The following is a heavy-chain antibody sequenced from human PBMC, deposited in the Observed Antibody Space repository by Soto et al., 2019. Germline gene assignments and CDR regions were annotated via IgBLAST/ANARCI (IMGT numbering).Heavy chain of an antibody. V-gene: IGHV2-5*02. J-gene: IGHJ5*02. CDR3: AHTRGGGNSAWFDP. CDR2: IYWDDDR. Sequence: KESGPTLLKPTQTLTLTCSFSGFSLSTGPAGVGWIRQPPGKALEWLAVIYWDDDRRYSPSLKSRLTITKDTSKDQVVLTMTNMDPVDTGTYYCAHTRGGGNSAWFDPWGQGTLVTVSS. CDR1: GFSLSTGPAG. D-gene: IGHD2-21*02.